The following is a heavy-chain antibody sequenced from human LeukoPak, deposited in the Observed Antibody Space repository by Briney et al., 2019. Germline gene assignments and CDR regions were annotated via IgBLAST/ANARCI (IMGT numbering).Heavy chain of an antibody. V-gene: IGHV4-59*08. CDR2: IYYSGNT. J-gene: IGHJ3*02. CDR3: ARRNDFDI. Sequence: SETLSLTCTVSGGSISGDHWNWIRQPPGKGLEWIGYIYYSGNTNYNPSLKSRVTISVDTSKNQFSLKLSSWTAADPAVYYCARRNDFDIWGQGTMVTVSS. CDR1: GGSISGDH.